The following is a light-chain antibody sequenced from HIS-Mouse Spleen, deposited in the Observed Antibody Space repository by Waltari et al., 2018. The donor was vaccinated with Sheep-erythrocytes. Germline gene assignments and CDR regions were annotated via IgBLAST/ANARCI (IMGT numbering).Light chain of an antibody. CDR1: SSDVGGYNY. CDR2: EVS. CDR3: SSYAGSNNWV. V-gene: IGLV2-8*01. Sequence: QSALTQPPSASGSPGPSVPISCTGTSSDVGGYNYVSWYQQHPGKAPKPMIYEVSKRPSGVPDRFSGSKSGNTASLTVSGLQAEDEADYYCSSYAGSNNWVFGGGTKLTVL. J-gene: IGLJ3*02.